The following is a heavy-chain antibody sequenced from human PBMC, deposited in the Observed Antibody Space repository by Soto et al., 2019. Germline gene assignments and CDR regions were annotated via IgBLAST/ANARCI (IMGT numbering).Heavy chain of an antibody. CDR3: AHGVGSGNSAYFHH. CDR2: IYWDDDK. V-gene: IGHV2-5*02. D-gene: IGHD3-3*01. J-gene: IGHJ1*01. Sequence: QITLKESGPTLVKPTQTLTLTCTFSGFSLTTSGVGVGWIRQPPGKALEWLAVIYWDDDKRYSPSLKSRLTITKDTSKNQVVLTMTNMDPVDTATYYCAHGVGSGNSAYFHHWGQCTLVTVSS. CDR1: GFSLTTSGVG.